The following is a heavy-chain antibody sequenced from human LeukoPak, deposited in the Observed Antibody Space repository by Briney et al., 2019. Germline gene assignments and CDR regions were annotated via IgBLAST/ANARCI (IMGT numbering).Heavy chain of an antibody. Sequence: SETLSLTCTVSGGSISSGGYYWSWIRQHPGKGLEWIGYIYYSGSTYYNPSLKSRVTISVDTSKNQFSLKLSSVTAADTAVYYCARRGGSYGGYYFDYWGQGTLVTVSS. D-gene: IGHD1-26*01. CDR1: GGSISSGGYY. J-gene: IGHJ4*02. CDR3: ARRGGSYGGYYFDY. CDR2: IYYSGST. V-gene: IGHV4-31*03.